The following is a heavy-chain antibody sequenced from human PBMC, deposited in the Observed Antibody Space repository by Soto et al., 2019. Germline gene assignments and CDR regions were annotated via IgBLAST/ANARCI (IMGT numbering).Heavy chain of an antibody. Sequence: SVKVSCKASGGTFSRHAINWVRQAPGHGLQWMGGIVPLFGAANYAQKFQGRVTITADESTSTAHMELRSLRSEDTAVYYCARDYGHDCSGGNCYFYFWGQGTLVTVSS. J-gene: IGHJ4*02. V-gene: IGHV1-69*13. CDR1: GGTFSRHA. CDR3: ARDYGHDCSGGNCYFYF. D-gene: IGHD2-15*01. CDR2: IVPLFGAA.